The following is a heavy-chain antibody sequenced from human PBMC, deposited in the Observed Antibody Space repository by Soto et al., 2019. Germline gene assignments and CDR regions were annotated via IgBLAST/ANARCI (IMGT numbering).Heavy chain of an antibody. V-gene: IGHV3-23*01. CDR2: ISGSGGST. Sequence: PGGSLRLSCTGSGFPFDDFAINWVRQAPGKGLEWVSAISGSGGSTYYADSVKGRFTISRANSKNTLYLQMNSLRAEDTAVYYCAKHDLATIFNCYFDYWGQGTLVTVSS. CDR1: GFPFDDFA. J-gene: IGHJ4*02. D-gene: IGHD5-12*01. CDR3: AKHDLATIFNCYFDY.